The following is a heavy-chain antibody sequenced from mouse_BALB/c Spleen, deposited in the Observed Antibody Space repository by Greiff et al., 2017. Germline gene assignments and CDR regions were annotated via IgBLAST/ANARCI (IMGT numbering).Heavy chain of an antibody. V-gene: IGHV1S34*01. CDR2: ISCYNGAT. CDR1: GYSFTGYY. Sequence: LVKPGASVKVSCKASGYSFTGYYMHWVKQSHGKSLEWIGYISCYNGATSYNQKFKGKATFTVDTSSSTAYMQFNSLTSEDSAVYYCARRNYYGSSYGYLDYWGQGTTLTVSS. D-gene: IGHD1-1*01. J-gene: IGHJ2*01. CDR3: ARRNYYGSSYGYLDY.